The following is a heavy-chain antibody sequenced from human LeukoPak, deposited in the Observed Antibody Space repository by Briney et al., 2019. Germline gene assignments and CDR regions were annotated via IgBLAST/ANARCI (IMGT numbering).Heavy chain of an antibody. Sequence: QPGGSLRLSCVTSGFTFSSYPMHWVRQAPGKGLEWVAVIPEDGNNKFFADSVRGRFTISRDNSQNTLYLQMNSLRAEDTAVYYCAKDIMGCSSTSCRVGYFDYWGQGTLVTVSS. CDR3: AKDIMGCSSTSCRVGYFDY. CDR1: GFTFSSYP. CDR2: IPEDGNNK. V-gene: IGHV3-30-3*01. D-gene: IGHD2-2*01. J-gene: IGHJ4*02.